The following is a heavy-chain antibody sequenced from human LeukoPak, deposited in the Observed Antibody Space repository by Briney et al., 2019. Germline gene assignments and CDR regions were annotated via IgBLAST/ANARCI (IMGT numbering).Heavy chain of an antibody. CDR3: ARRDDSSGYHKIFDY. CDR1: GGSISSGPYY. D-gene: IGHD3-22*01. Sequence: PSETLSLTCTVSGGSISSGPYYWGWIRQPPGKGLEWIGNIYYGENTYYNPSLKSRVTISIDTSKNQFYLKLSSLTAADTAVYFCARRDDSSGYHKIFDYWGPGTLVTVSS. CDR2: IYYGENT. J-gene: IGHJ4*02. V-gene: IGHV4-39*01.